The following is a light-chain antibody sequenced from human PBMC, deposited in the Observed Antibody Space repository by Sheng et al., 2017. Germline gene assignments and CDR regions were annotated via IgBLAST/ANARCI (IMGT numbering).Light chain of an antibody. CDR3: QAWDSRTAI. J-gene: IGLJ2*01. Sequence: SYELTQPPSVSVSPGQTATITCSGDKLRDQYVSWYQQQPGQSPLLFIYQDFKRPSGIPERFSGSTLGPQPTLTISGTQAMDEADYYCQAWDSRTAIFGGGTKLTVL. V-gene: IGLV3-1*01. CDR2: QDF. CDR1: KLRDQY.